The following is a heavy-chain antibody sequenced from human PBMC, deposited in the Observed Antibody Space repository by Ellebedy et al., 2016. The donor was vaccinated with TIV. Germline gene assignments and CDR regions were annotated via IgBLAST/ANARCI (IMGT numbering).Heavy chain of an antibody. Sequence: GESLKISCAASGFTFGRYGMHWVRQAPGKGLEWVAVIWFDGSKEFYADSVKGRFTISRDNAKNSLYLQMNSLRAADTAVYYCAKVTYYFDSHDSVTGMDVWGQGTTVTVSS. J-gene: IGHJ6*02. D-gene: IGHD3-22*01. CDR3: AKVTYYFDSHDSVTGMDV. V-gene: IGHV3-33*03. CDR2: IWFDGSKE. CDR1: GFTFGRYG.